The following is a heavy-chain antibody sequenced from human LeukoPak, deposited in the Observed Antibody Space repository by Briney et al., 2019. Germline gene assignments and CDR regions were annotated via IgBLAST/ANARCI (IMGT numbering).Heavy chain of an antibody. D-gene: IGHD2-15*01. V-gene: IGHV3-43*02. CDR1: GFTFNDYA. CDR3: ATDCSGNRCYSL. CDR2: MSGDGGST. J-gene: IGHJ4*02. Sequence: PGGSLRLSCAVSGFTFNDYAMNWVRQAPGKGLGWVSFMSGDGGSTYYADSVKGRFTISRDNSKNSLYLQMNSLRLGDTALYYCATDCSGNRCYSLWGQGTLVTVSS.